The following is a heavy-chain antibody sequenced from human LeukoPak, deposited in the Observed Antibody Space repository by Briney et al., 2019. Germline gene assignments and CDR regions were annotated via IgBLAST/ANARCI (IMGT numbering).Heavy chain of an antibody. J-gene: IGHJ4*02. CDR2: ISYDGSNK. D-gene: IGHD2-15*01. CDR3: AKGGPYCSGGSCLSYFDS. Sequence: GRSLRLSCVASGFTFSGYGMHWVRQAPGKGLDGAAVISYDGSNKYYADSVKGRFTISRDNSKNTLYLQVNSLRAEDTAVYYCAKGGPYCSGGSCLSYFDSWGQGTLVTVSS. V-gene: IGHV3-30*18. CDR1: GFTFSGYG.